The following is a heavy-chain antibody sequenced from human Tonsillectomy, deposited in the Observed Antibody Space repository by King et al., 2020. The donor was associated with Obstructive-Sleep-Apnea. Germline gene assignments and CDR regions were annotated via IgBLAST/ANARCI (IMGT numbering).Heavy chain of an antibody. D-gene: IGHD3-22*01. CDR2: IRYDGSNK. Sequence: VQLVESGGGLVQPGRSLRLSCAASGFSFDDYAMHWVRQAPGKGLEWVTFIRYDGSNKYYANSVKGRFTISRDNSKKTLYLQMNSLRAEDTAVYYCAKDQDSVGYYSEYFDYWGQGTLVTVSS. V-gene: IGHV3-30*02. CDR1: GFSFDDYA. CDR3: AKDQDSVGYYSEYFDY. J-gene: IGHJ4*02.